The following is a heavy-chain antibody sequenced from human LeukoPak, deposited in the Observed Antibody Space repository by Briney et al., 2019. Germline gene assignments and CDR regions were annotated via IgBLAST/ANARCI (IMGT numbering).Heavy chain of an antibody. Sequence: GESLKISCKGSGYRFTSYWIGWVRQMPGKGLEWMGIIYPGDSDTRYSPSFQGQVTISADKSISTAYLQWSSLKASDTAMYYCARLISSSYYDILTGYYQGSYYFDYWGQGTLVTVSS. CDR1: GYRFTSYW. D-gene: IGHD3-9*01. J-gene: IGHJ4*02. CDR2: IYPGDSDT. V-gene: IGHV5-51*01. CDR3: ARLISSSYYDILTGYYQGSYYFDY.